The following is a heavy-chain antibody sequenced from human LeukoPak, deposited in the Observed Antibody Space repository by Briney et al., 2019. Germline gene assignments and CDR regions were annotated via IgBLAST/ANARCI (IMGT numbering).Heavy chain of an antibody. CDR2: IKQDGSEK. J-gene: IGHJ3*02. D-gene: IGHD3-16*02. V-gene: IGHV3-7*01. CDR3: AKWVIGDAFDI. Sequence: PGGSLRLSCAASGFTFSSYWISWVRQAPGKGLEWVANIKQDGSEKYYVDSVKGRFTISRDNAKNPLYLQMNSLRAEDTAVYYCAKWVIGDAFDIWGQGTMVTVSS. CDR1: GFTFSSYW.